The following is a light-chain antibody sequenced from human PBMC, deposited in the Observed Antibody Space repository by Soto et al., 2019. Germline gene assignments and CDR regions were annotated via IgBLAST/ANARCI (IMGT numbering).Light chain of an antibody. CDR3: QSYDSSLSGWV. J-gene: IGLJ3*02. CDR1: SSKIGAGYD. CDR2: GNS. Sequence: QSVLTQPPSVSGAPGQRVTISCTGSSSKIGAGYDVHWYQQLPGTAPKLLIYGNSNRPSGVPDRFSGSKSGTSASLAITGLQAEDEADYYCQSYDSSLSGWVFGRGTKLTVL. V-gene: IGLV1-40*01.